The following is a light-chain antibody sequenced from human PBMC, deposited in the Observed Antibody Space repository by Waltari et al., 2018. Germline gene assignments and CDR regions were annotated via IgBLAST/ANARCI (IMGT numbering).Light chain of an antibody. V-gene: IGLV2-14*01. J-gene: IGLJ1*01. CDR3: SSYTSSTKYV. CDR2: EFS. Sequence: QSALAQPASVSGSPGQSLTISCTGTDSDVGHFDFASWYQQHPGKAPKLIIYEFSNRPSGVSSRFSGSKSGNSASLTISGLQADDEADYFCSSYTSSTKYVFGTGTKVIVL. CDR1: DSDVGHFDF.